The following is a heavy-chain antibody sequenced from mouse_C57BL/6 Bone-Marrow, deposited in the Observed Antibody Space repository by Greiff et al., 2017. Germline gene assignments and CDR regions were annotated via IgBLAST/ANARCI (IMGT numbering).Heavy chain of an antibody. CDR3: ARLDYDRFGFAY. D-gene: IGHD2-3*01. CDR2: INPNIGST. CDR1: GYTFTSYW. J-gene: IGHJ3*01. Sequence: QVQLQQPGAELVKPGASVKLSCKASGYTFTSYWMHWVKQRPGQGLEWIGIINPNIGSTNYNEKFKSKATLTVDKSSSTAYMQLSSLTSDDSAVYYFARLDYDRFGFAYWGQGTLVTVSA. V-gene: IGHV1-64*01.